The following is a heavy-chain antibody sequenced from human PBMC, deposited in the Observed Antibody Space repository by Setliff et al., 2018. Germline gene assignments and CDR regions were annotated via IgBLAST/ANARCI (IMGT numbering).Heavy chain of an antibody. CDR3: ARFRDDSSGWYGTHYFDY. CDR2: IIPIFGTA. J-gene: IGHJ4*02. V-gene: IGHV1-69*05. Sequence: SVKVSCKASGGTFSSYAISWVRQAPGQGLEWMGGIIPIFGTANYAQKFQGRVTITTDESTSTAYMELSSLRSEDTAVYYCARFRDDSSGWYGTHYFDYWGQGTLVTAPQ. D-gene: IGHD6-19*01. CDR1: GGTFSSYA.